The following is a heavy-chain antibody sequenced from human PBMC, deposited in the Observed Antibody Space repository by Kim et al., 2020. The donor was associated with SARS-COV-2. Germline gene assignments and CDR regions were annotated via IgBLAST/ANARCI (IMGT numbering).Heavy chain of an antibody. CDR3: ARGSTVWGSYLSRGWFDP. CDR1: GGSFSGYY. Sequence: SETLSLTCAVYGGSFSGYYWSWIRQPPGKGLEWIGEINHSGSTNYNPSLKSRVTISVDTSKNQFSLKLSSVTAADTAVYYCARGSTVWGSYLSRGWFDPWGQGTLVTVSS. D-gene: IGHD3-16*02. CDR2: INHSGST. V-gene: IGHV4-34*01. J-gene: IGHJ5*02.